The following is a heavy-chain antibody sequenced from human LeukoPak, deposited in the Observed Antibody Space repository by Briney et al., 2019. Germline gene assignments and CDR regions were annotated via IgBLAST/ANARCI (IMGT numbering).Heavy chain of an antibody. V-gene: IGHV4-39*01. J-gene: IGHJ4*02. CDR1: GASISSSSYY. D-gene: IGHD1-1*01. CDR3: ARLWRAAIDY. Sequence: PSETLSLTCSVSGASISSSSYYWGWIRQTPGKGLEWIGSIYYSGSTYYNPSLRSRVTISMDTSKNQFSLMLASVTAADTAVYYCARLWRAAIDYGGQGTLVTVSS. CDR2: IYYSGST.